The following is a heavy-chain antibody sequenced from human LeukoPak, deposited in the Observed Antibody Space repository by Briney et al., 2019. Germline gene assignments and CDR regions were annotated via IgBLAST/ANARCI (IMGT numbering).Heavy chain of an antibody. CDR1: GFTFSSYA. Sequence: GGSLRLSCAASGFTFSSYAMSWVRQAPGKGLEWVAIITYDGSNKYYADSVKGRFTISRDNSKNTLYVQMNSLRAEDTAVYYCARDAGAVAGTTYWYFDLWGRGTLVTVSS. V-gene: IGHV3-30-3*01. D-gene: IGHD6-19*01. CDR3: ARDAGAVAGTTYWYFDL. J-gene: IGHJ2*01. CDR2: ITYDGSNK.